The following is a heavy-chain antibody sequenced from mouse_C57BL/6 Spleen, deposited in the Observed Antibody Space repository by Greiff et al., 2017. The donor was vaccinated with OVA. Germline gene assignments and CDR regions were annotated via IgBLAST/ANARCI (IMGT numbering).Heavy chain of an antibody. CDR3: ARWIGSSSDY. D-gene: IGHD1-1*01. V-gene: IGHV1-64*01. CDR1: GYTFTSYW. J-gene: IGHJ2*01. Sequence: QVQLKQSGAELVKPGASVKLSCKASGYTFTSYWMHWVKQRPGQGLEWIGMIHPNSGSTNYNEKFKSKATLTVDKSSSTAYMQLSSLTSEDSAVYYCARWIGSSSDYWGQGTTLTVSS. CDR2: IHPNSGST.